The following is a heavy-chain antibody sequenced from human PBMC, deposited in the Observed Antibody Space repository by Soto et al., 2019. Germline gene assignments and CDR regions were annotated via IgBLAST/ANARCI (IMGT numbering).Heavy chain of an antibody. CDR1: GASISRYY. J-gene: IGHJ4*02. D-gene: IGHD1-26*01. CDR3: ARRKEHFDY. CDR2: IYYTGST. Sequence: QVQLQESGPGLVKPSETLSLTCTVSGASISRYYWSWIRQPPGKGLEWVGYIYYTGSTNYNPPLKSRVTMSVDTSKNQFYLRLRSVTAADTAVYYCARRKEHFDYWGQGTLVTVSS. V-gene: IGHV4-59*08.